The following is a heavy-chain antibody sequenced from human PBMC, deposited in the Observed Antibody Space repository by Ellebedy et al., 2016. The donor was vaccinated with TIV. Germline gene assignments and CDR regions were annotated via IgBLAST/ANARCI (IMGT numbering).Heavy chain of an antibody. J-gene: IGHJ6*02. CDR2: ISSSSSYT. V-gene: IGHV3-11*06. CDR3: ARSRPRYCSSTSCPYAMDV. Sequence: PGGSLRLSCAASGFTFSDYYMSWIRQAPGKGLEWVSYISSSSSYTNYADSVKGRFSISRDNAKNSLYLQMNSLRAEDTAVYYCARSRPRYCSSTSCPYAMDVWGQGTTVTVSS. CDR1: GFTFSDYY. D-gene: IGHD2-2*01.